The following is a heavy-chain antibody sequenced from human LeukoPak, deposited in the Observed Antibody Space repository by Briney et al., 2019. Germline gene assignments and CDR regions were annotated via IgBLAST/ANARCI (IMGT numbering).Heavy chain of an antibody. J-gene: IGHJ4*02. CDR2: IYSGGAT. D-gene: IGHD2-8*02. CDR3: ASGGKYCTGGACYGD. Sequence: GGSLRLSCAASGFIVSDDYISWVRQTPGKGLEWVSVIYSGGATFYADSVKGRFTISRDNSKDTVHLQMNSLRAEDTAVYYCASGGKYCTGGACYGDWGQGTLVTVSS. CDR1: GFIVSDDY. V-gene: IGHV3-53*01.